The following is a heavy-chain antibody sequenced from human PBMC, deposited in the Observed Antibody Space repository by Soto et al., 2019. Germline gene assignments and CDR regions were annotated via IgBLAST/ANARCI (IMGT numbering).Heavy chain of an antibody. Sequence: GSLSLSCASSGFTFNSYGMSWVRQTPGKGLEWVANIKQDGGEKHYVDPVKGRFTISRDNAKNSLHLPMSSLRVEDTGVYYCARHGPQYSPFSGWFGHWGPGTRV. CDR3: ARHGPQYSPFSGWFGH. D-gene: IGHD6-6*01. CDR1: GFTFNSYG. J-gene: IGHJ5*02. CDR2: IKQDGGEK. V-gene: IGHV3-7*01.